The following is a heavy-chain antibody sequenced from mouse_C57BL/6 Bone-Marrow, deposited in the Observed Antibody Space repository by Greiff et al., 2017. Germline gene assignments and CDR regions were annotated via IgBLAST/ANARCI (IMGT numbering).Heavy chain of an antibody. CDR1: GFTFSSYG. J-gene: IGHJ4*01. CDR2: ISSGGSYT. CDR3: GSPYYAMDY. Sequence: DVMLVESGGDLVKPGGSLKLSCAASGFTFSSYGMSWVRQTPDKRLEWVATISSGGSYTYYPDSVKGRFTISRDKDKNTLYLQMSSLKSEDTAMYYCGSPYYAMDYWGQGTAVTVSS. V-gene: IGHV5-6*02.